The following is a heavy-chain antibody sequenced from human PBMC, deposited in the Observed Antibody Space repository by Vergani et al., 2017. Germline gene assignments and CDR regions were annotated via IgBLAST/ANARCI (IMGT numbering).Heavy chain of an antibody. CDR1: GGSISSYY. J-gene: IGHJ4*02. D-gene: IGHD3-22*01. CDR3: ARDLYDSSGYYSVGW. V-gene: IGHV4-4*07. CDR2: IYTSGST. Sequence: QVQLQESGPGLVKPSETLSLTCTVSGGSISSYYWSWIRQPAGKGLEWIGRIYTSGSTYYNPSLKSRVTISVDTSKNQFSLKLSSVTAADTAVYYCARDLYDSSGYYSVGWWGQGTLVTVSS.